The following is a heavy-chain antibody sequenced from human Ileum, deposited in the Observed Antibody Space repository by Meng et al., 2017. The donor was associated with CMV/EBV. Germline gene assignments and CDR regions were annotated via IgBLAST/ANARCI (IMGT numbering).Heavy chain of an antibody. V-gene: IGHV4-59*01. J-gene: IGHJ4*02. D-gene: IGHD5-18*01. CDR2: VSYSGYT. CDR3: AREYSSSDY. Sequence: GSLRLSCTVSGGSLSGYYWHWIRQPPGRGLEWIGYVSYSGYTSYNPSLKSRVTISGDTSKNQFFLQLTSVTAADTAVYYCAREYSSSDYWGQGKLVTVSS. CDR1: GGSLSGYY.